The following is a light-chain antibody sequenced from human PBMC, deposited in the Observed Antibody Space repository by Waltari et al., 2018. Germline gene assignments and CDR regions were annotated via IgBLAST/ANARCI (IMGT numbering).Light chain of an antibody. CDR3: QQYYGTPPFA. CDR2: WAS. J-gene: IGKJ4*01. Sequence: DIVMTQSPDSLAVSLGERATINCKSSQSVLKNGNNQNYLAWYQQRPGQPPKLLIYWASTRESGVPDRFSGSGSGTDFTLTISSLQAEDVAVYYCQQYYGTPPFAFGGGTRVEIK. V-gene: IGKV4-1*01. CDR1: QSVLKNGNNQNY.